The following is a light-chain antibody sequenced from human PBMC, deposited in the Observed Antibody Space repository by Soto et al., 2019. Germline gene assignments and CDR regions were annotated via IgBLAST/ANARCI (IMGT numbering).Light chain of an antibody. V-gene: IGLV1-40*01. CDR2: GNS. J-gene: IGLJ1*01. Sequence: QSVLTQPPSVSGAPGQRVTISCTGSSTNIGAGYDVHWYHQLPGTAPKLLIYGNSNRPSGVPYRFSASKSGTSASLAITGLQAADEADYYCQSYHSSLSGYVFGTGTKVTVL. CDR1: STNIGAGYD. CDR3: QSYHSSLSGYV.